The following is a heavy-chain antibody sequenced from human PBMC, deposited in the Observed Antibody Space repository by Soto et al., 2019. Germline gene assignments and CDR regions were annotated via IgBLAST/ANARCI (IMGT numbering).Heavy chain of an antibody. Sequence: EVQLVESGGGLVQPGGSLRLSCAASGFTVSSNYMSWVRQAPGKGLEWVSVIYSGGSTYYADSVKGRFTISRDNSKNTLYLQMNSLSAEDTAVYYCARVHCSSTSCYEYYFDYWGQGTLVTVSS. CDR2: IYSGGST. J-gene: IGHJ4*02. D-gene: IGHD2-2*01. CDR1: GFTVSSNY. V-gene: IGHV3-66*01. CDR3: ARVHCSSTSCYEYYFDY.